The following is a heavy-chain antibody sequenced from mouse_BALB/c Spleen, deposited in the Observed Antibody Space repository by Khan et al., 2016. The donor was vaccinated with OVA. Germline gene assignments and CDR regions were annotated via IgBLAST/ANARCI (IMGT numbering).Heavy chain of an antibody. Sequence: EVQLQESGPRLVKPSQTLSLTCSVTGDSITSGYWNWFRKFPGTKLEYMGYISYSGNSYYNPSLKSRISITRDTSKNQYYLQLNSVTTEDTATFYCACELRGFAYWGQGTLVTVSA. CDR2: ISYSGNS. J-gene: IGHJ3*01. V-gene: IGHV3-8*02. CDR1: GDSITSGY. CDR3: ACELRGFAY. D-gene: IGHD1-1*01.